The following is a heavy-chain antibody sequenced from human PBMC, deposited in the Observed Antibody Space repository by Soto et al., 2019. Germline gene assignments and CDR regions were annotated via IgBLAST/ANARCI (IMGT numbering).Heavy chain of an antibody. CDR3: ARTYYDFWSGYWSWFDF. Sequence: PSETLSLTCTVSGGSISTYYWSWIRQPPGKGLEWVGYIYYGGSTNYNPSLKSRVTISIDTSKNQFSLKLSSVTAADTAVYYCARTYYDFWSGYWSWFDFCGQGTSVLVSS. V-gene: IGHV4-59*01. CDR2: IYYGGST. CDR1: GGSISTYY. J-gene: IGHJ5*01. D-gene: IGHD3-3*01.